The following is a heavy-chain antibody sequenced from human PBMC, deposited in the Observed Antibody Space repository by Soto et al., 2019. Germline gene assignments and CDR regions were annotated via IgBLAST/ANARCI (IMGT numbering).Heavy chain of an antibody. Sequence: SETLSLTRAVCGASFRGYYWSWTRQPQGKGLEWTGEINHSGSTNYNPSLKSRVTISVTTSKNQFSLKLSSVTAADTAVYYCARGMGAESGDSIAVGGKREPECVWGQRTTVTVS. CDR2: INHSGST. CDR3: ARGMGAESGDSIAVGGKREPECV. CDR1: GASFRGYY. D-gene: IGHD6-19*01. J-gene: IGHJ6*02. V-gene: IGHV4-34*01.